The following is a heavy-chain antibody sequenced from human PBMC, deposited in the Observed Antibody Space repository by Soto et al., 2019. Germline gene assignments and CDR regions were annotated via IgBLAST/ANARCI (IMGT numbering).Heavy chain of an antibody. D-gene: IGHD2-2*01. Sequence: GGSLRLSCAASGFTFSSYGMHWVRQAPGTGLEWVAVIWYDGSSKYYADSVKGRFTISRDNSKNTLYLQMNSLRAEDTAVYYCARGCTSTSCSSEYYYYYMDAWGKGTTVTVSS. CDR2: IWYDGSSK. CDR3: ARGCTSTSCSSEYYYYYMDA. J-gene: IGHJ6*03. V-gene: IGHV3-33*01. CDR1: GFTFSSYG.